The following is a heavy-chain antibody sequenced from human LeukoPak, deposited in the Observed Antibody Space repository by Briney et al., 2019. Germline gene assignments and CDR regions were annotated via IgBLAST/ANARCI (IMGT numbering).Heavy chain of an antibody. CDR1: GFTFSSYA. CDR2: ISSNGGST. V-gene: IGHV3-64*01. D-gene: IGHD3-10*01. CDR3: ARWTGAILDY. J-gene: IGHJ4*02. Sequence: GGSLRLSCAASGFTFSSYAMHWVRQAPGKGLEYVSAISSNGGSTYYANSVKGRFTISRDNSKNTLYLQMSSLRAEDMAVYYCARWTGAILDYWGQGTLVTVSS.